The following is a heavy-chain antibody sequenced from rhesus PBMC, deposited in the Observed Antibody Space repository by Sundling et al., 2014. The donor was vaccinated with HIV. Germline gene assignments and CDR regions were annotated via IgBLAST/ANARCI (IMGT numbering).Heavy chain of an antibody. Sequence: QVQLQESGPGLVKPSETLSLTCAVSGGSISSNNWWSWIRQPPGKGLEWIGNIYGNSAITYYNPSLKNRVTISKDTSKNQFSLKLNSLTAADTAMYYCASEVTANEALDFWGQGLRVTVSS. J-gene: IGHJ3*01. CDR3: ASEVTANEALDF. D-gene: IGHD4-17*01. V-gene: IGHV4-65*02. CDR1: GGSISSNNW. CDR2: IYGNSAIT.